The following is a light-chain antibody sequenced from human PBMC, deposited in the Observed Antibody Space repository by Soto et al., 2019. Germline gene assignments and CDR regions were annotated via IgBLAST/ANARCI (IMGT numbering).Light chain of an antibody. Sequence: DIQMTQSPSSLSASVGDRVTITCRASQSISSYLNWYQQKPGKAPKLLIYAASGLQSGVPSRFSGIGSGTDFNLAISSLQPEDFATYYCQQSYSTLITFGPGTKVDIK. CDR3: QQSYSTLIT. V-gene: IGKV1-39*01. CDR2: AAS. J-gene: IGKJ3*01. CDR1: QSISSY.